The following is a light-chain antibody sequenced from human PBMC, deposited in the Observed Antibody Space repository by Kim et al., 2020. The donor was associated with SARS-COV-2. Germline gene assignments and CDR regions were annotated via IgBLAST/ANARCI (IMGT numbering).Light chain of an antibody. CDR1: SGHSSYA. CDR3: QTWGTGIQV. V-gene: IGLV4-69*01. J-gene: IGLJ1*01. Sequence: QLVLTQSPSASASLGASVKLTYTLSSGHSSYAIAWHQQQPEKGPRYLMKLNSDGSHSKGDGIPDRFSGSSSGAERYLTISSLQSEDEADYYCQTWGTGIQVFGTGTKVTVL. CDR2: LNSDGSH.